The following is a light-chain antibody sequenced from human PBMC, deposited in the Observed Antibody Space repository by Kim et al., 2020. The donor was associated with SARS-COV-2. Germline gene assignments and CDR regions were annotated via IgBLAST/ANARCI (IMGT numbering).Light chain of an antibody. CDR3: SSYAGSNFVI. Sequence: GQEVTISCTGTSCDVGGYNYVSWYQQHPGKAPKLMIYEVSKRPSGVPDRFSGSKSGKTASLTVSGLQAEDGAGYYCSSYAGSNFVIFGGGTQLTVL. CDR1: SCDVGGYNY. J-gene: IGLJ2*01. V-gene: IGLV2-8*01. CDR2: EVS.